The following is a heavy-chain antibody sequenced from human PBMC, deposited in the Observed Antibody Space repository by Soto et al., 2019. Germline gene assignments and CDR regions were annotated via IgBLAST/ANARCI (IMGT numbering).Heavy chain of an antibody. CDR3: ARDQDGSGPEIDY. CDR1: GFTFSSYS. Sequence: GGSLRLSCAASGFTFSSYSMNWVRQAPGKGLEWVSSISSSSSYIYYADSVKGRFTISRDNAKNSLYLQMNSLRAEDTAVYYCARDQDGSGPEIDYWGQGTLVTVSS. V-gene: IGHV3-21*01. J-gene: IGHJ4*02. CDR2: ISSSSSYI. D-gene: IGHD3-10*01.